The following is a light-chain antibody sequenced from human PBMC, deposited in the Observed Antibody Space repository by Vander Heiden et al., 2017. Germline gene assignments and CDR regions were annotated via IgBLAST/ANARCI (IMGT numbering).Light chain of an antibody. J-gene: IGLJ2*01. CDR1: STNIGSGYV. CDR3: QSYDSSLSVI. CDR2: VNN. Sequence: LLTLPPSLSQTPGPGVTICCTGGSTNIGSGYVVHWYQQLPGTAPKLLIYVNNKRPAGVPDRFSGSKSGTSASLASTGLEAEDEADYYCQSYDSSLSVIFGGGTKLTVL. V-gene: IGLV1-40*01.